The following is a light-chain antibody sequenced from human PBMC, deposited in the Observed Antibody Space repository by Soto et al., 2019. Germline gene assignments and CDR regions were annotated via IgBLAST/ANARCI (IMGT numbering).Light chain of an antibody. J-gene: IGKJ3*01. V-gene: IGKV3-20*01. CDR2: GAS. CDR1: QSVSSGF. CDR3: QQYGSSPFT. Sequence: PGERATLSCRASQSVSSGFLAWYQQKPGQTPRLLIYGASTRATGIPDRFSGSGSGTDFTLTISRLEPEDFVVYYCQQYGSSPFTFGPGTKVDIK.